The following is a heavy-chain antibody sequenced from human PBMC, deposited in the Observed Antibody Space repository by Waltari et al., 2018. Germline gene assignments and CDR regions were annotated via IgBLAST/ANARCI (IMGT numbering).Heavy chain of an antibody. CDR1: GGSISSSNW. D-gene: IGHD2-21*01. CDR2: IYHRGST. V-gene: IGHV4-4*02. Sequence: QVQLQESGPGLVKPSGTLSLTCAVSGGSISSSNWWSWVRQPRGKGLGWIGEIYHRGSTNYNPSLKSRVTLSVDKSKNQFSLKLSAVTAADTAVYYCARPAYCGGDCYSSAFDIWGQGTMVTVSS. CDR3: ARPAYCGGDCYSSAFDI. J-gene: IGHJ3*02.